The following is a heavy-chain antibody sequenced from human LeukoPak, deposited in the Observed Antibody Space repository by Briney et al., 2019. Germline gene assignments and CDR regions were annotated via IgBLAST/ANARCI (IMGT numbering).Heavy chain of an antibody. V-gene: IGHV3-30*18. CDR3: AKDFVYYYDSSGYYRNYYFDY. D-gene: IGHD3-22*01. J-gene: IGHJ4*02. Sequence: GGSLRLSCAASGFTFSSYGMHWVRQAPGKGLEWVAVISYDGSNKYYADSVKGRFTISRDNSKNTLYLQMNSLRAEDTAVYYRAKDFVYYYDSSGYYRNYYFDYWGQGTLVTVSS. CDR1: GFTFSSYG. CDR2: ISYDGSNK.